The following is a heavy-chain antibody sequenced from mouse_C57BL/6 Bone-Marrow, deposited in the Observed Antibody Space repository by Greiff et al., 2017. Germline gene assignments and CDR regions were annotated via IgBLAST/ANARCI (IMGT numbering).Heavy chain of an antibody. J-gene: IGHJ2*01. Sequence: QVQLQQPGAELVRPGTSVKLSCKASGYPFTSYWMHWVKQRPGQGLEWIGVIDPSDSSTTYNQKFKGKATLTVDTSSSTAYMQLSSRTSKDAAVYYCARHYYDYDDFDYWGQGTTLTVSS. CDR2: IDPSDSST. CDR3: ARHYYDYDDFDY. V-gene: IGHV1-59*01. CDR1: GYPFTSYW. D-gene: IGHD2-4*01.